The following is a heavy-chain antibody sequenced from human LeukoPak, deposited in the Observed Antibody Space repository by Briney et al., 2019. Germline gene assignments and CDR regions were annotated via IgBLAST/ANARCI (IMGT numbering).Heavy chain of an antibody. CDR3: ARERSQYSSSLGAVDV. V-gene: IGHV3-30-3*01. D-gene: IGHD6-13*01. J-gene: IGHJ6*02. CDR2: ISYDGSNK. CDR1: GFTFSSYA. Sequence: QPGRSLRLFCAASGFTFSSYAMHWVRQAPGKGLEWVAVISYDGSNKYYADSVKGRFTISRDNSKNTLYLQMNSLRAEDTAVYYCARERSQYSSSLGAVDVWGQGTTVTVSS.